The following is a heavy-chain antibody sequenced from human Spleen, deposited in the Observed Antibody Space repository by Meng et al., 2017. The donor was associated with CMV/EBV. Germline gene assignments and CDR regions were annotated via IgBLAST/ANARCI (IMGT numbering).Heavy chain of an antibody. CDR2: IYSGGST. CDR3: ARDQHYYESGGYFDAFDI. D-gene: IGHD3-22*01. J-gene: IGHJ3*02. V-gene: IGHV3-66*01. CDR1: GFSVSSNY. Sequence: GESLKISCAASGFSVSSNYISWVRQAPGKGLEWVSVIYSGGSTHYAKSAEGRFTISRDNSKNTVYLQMNSLRPDDTAVYYCARDQHYYESGGYFDAFDIWGQGTMVTVSS.